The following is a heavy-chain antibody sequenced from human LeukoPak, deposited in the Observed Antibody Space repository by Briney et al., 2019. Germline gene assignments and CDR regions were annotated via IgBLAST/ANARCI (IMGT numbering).Heavy chain of an antibody. CDR2: ISNSGSRT. J-gene: IGHJ4*02. Sequence: HPGGSLRLSCAASGFTFGTYAMTWVRQAPGKGLEWVSTISNSGSRTYSADSVKGRFTISRDNSKSTLSLQMNSLRAEDTAIYFCAKGDDSSAKGDDSSLSYFDYWGQGTLVTVSS. CDR3: AKGDDSSAKGDDSSLSYFDY. D-gene: IGHD3-22*01. V-gene: IGHV3-23*01. CDR1: GFTFGTYA.